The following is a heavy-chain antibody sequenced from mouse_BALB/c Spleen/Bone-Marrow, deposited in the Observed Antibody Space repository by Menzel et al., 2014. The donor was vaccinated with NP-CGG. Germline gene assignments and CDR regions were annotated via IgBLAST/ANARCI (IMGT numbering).Heavy chain of an antibody. V-gene: IGHV3-8*02. CDR2: ISYSGNA. J-gene: IGHJ2*01. Sequence: EVQRVESGPSLVKPSQTLSLTSSVTGDSITSSYWNWIRKFPGNKLEYMGYISYSGNAYYNPSLKSRISLTRDTSKNRYYLQLNSVTTEDTATYFCARGNGYHFDYWGQGTTLTVSS. CDR1: GDSITSSY. CDR3: ARGNGYHFDY. D-gene: IGHD1-2*01.